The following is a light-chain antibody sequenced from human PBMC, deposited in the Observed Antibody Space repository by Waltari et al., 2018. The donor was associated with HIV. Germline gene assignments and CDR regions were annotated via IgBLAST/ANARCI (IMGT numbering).Light chain of an antibody. CDR1: NIGSTR. Sequence: SYVLTQPPSVSVAPGKTANISCKGANIGSTRVNWYQQKPDRAPVLVIYYDADRPSGIPERFSGSNSGNTATLTISRVEAGDEADYYCHVWDSVSDHVVFGGGSKLTVL. V-gene: IGLV3-21*04. CDR2: YDA. CDR3: HVWDSVSDHVV. J-gene: IGLJ2*01.